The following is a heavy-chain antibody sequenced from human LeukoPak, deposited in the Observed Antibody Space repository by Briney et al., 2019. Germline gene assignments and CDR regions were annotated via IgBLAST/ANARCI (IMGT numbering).Heavy chain of an antibody. J-gene: IGHJ4*02. D-gene: IGHD4-17*01. CDR1: GFTFSSYA. V-gene: IGHV3-23*01. CDR3: AKRGAYGDFIDY. Sequence: GGSLRLSCAASGFTFSSYAMSWVRQAPGKGLEWVSAISGSGGSTYYADSVKGRSTISRDNSKNTLYLQMNSLRAEDTAVYYCAKRGAYGDFIDYWGQGTLVTVSS. CDR2: ISGSGGST.